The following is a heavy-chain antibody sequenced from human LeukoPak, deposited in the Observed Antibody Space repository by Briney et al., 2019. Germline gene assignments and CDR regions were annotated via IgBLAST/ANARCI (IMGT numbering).Heavy chain of an antibody. CDR1: GFTVSSNY. J-gene: IGHJ4*02. V-gene: IGHV3-53*01. Sequence: GGSLRLSCAASGFTVSSNYMSWVRQAPGKGLEWVSVIYSGGSTYYADSVKGRFTISRDNSKNTLYLQMNSLRAEDTAVYYCAKGLSIAAAGTYFDYWGQGTLVTVSS. D-gene: IGHD6-13*01. CDR3: AKGLSIAAAGTYFDY. CDR2: IYSGGST.